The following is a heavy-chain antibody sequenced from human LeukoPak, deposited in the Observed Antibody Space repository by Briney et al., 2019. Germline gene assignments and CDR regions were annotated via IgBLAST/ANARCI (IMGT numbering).Heavy chain of an antibody. J-gene: IGHJ4*02. CDR1: GYTFTIYY. Sequence: ASVTVSFTASGYTFTIYYMHWVRQAPGQGLEWMGTINPIDGSATYAQKFQGRVTMTRDTSTSTVYMELSSLRSEDTAVYYCARGLSSGYSYGRDGYNCAYWGQGTLVTVSS. V-gene: IGHV1-46*01. CDR2: INPIDGSA. D-gene: IGHD5-18*01. CDR3: ARGLSSGYSYGRDGYNCAY.